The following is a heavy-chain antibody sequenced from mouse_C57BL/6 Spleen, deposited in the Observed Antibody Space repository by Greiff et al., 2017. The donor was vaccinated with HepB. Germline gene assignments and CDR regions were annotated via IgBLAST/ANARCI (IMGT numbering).Heavy chain of an antibody. D-gene: IGHD1-1*01. Sequence: QVQLQQPGAELVMPGASVKLSCKASGYTFTSYWMHWVKQRPGQGLEWIGEIDPSDSYTNYNQKFKGKSTLTVDKSSSTAYMQLSSLTSEDSAVYYCARSPYGSPLFDYWGQGTTLTVSS. CDR1: GYTFTSYW. V-gene: IGHV1-69*01. J-gene: IGHJ2*01. CDR3: ARSPYGSPLFDY. CDR2: IDPSDSYT.